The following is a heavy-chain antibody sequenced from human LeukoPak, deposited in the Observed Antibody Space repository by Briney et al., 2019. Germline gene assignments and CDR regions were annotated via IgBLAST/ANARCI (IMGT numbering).Heavy chain of an antibody. CDR2: IIPIFGTA. D-gene: IGHD4-11*01. CDR1: GGTFSSYS. CDR3: ATLQGDSPFFDY. J-gene: IGHJ4*02. Sequence: SVKVSCKASGGTFSSYSISWVRQPPGQGLEWMGGIIPIFGTANYAQKFQGRVTITADESTSTAYMELSSLRSEDTAVYYCATLQGDSPFFDYWGQGTLVTVSS. V-gene: IGHV1-69*01.